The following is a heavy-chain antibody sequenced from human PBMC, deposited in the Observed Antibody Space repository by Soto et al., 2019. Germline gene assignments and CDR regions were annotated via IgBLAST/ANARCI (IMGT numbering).Heavy chain of an antibody. J-gene: IGHJ4*02. V-gene: IGHV3-30*18. CDR2: ISYDGSNK. CDR3: AKGGGYSGYDPDY. D-gene: IGHD5-12*01. Sequence: QVQLVESGGGVVQPGRSLRLSCAASGFTFSSYGMHWVRQAPGKGLEWVAVISYDGSNKYYADSVKGRFTISRDNSKNTLYLQMNSLRAEDTAVYYCAKGGGYSGYDPDYWGQGTLVTVAS. CDR1: GFTFSSYG.